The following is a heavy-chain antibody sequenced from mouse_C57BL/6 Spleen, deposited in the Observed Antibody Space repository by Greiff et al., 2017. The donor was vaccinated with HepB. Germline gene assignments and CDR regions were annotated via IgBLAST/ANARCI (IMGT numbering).Heavy chain of an antibody. CDR2: IHPNSGST. V-gene: IGHV1-64*01. D-gene: IGHD1-1*01. CDR1: GYTFTSYW. CDR3: DGSSYGYFDV. Sequence: QVQLQQPGAELVKPGASVKLSCKASGYTFTSYWMHWVKQRPGQGLEWIGMIHPNSGSTNYNEKFKSKATLTVDKSSSTAYMQLSSLTSEDSAVYYRDGSSYGYFDVWGTGTTVTVSS. J-gene: IGHJ1*03.